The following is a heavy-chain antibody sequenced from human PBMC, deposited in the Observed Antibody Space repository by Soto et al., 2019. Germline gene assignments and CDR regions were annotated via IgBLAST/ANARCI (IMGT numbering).Heavy chain of an antibody. V-gene: IGHV3-30*18. CDR3: GKDVGDYVPYYYGVDV. CDR1: GFTFKTHA. CDR2: IAYDGNEK. J-gene: IGHJ6*02. Sequence: QVQLVESGGGVVQPGTSLRLSCAASGFTFKTHAMHWVRQAPGKGLEWMAVIAYDGNEKFYADSVKGRFTISRDNSKNALNLQINTLRNEDTAVYYCGKDVGDYVPYYYGVDVWGQGPTVTVSS. D-gene: IGHD1-26*01.